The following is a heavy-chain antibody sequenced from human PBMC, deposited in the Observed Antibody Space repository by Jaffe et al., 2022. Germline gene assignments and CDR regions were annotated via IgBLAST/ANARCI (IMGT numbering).Heavy chain of an antibody. CDR2: ISAYNGNT. D-gene: IGHD2-2*01. CDR3: ARDEAYERYCSSTSCYGSFDY. CDR1: GYTFTSYG. J-gene: IGHJ4*02. V-gene: IGHV1-18*01. Sequence: QVQLVQSGAEVKKPGASVKVSCKASGYTFTSYGISWVRQAPGQGLEWMGWISAYNGNTNYAQKLQGRVTMTTDTSTSTAYMELRSLRSDDTAVYYCARDEAYERYCSSTSCYGSFDYWGQGTLVTVSS.